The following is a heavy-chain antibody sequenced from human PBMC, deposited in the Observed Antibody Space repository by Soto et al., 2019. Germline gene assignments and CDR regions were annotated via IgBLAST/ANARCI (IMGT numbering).Heavy chain of an antibody. CDR3: ATRITVFGLLIPPFDP. V-gene: IGHV4-34*01. CDR2: INHTGGT. D-gene: IGHD3-3*01. CDR1: GGSVNVYF. J-gene: IGHJ5*01. Sequence: KTSETLSLTCAVYGGSVNVYFWNWIRHPPGKGLEWIGEINHTGGTHYNPSLKSRVTMSVDTSKNQFSLRLSSVTAVDTAIYYCATRITVFGLLIPPFDPWGQGTMVTVSS.